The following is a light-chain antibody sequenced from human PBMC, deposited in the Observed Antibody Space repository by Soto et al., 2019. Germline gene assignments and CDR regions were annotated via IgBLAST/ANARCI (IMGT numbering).Light chain of an antibody. CDR2: EVS. CDR1: NSDVGGYNY. CDR3: SSYTSSSTLV. Sequence: QSALTQPASVSGSPGQSITISCTGTNSDVGGYNYVSWYQQHPGKAPKLMIYEVSNRPSGVSNRFSGSKSDNTASLTISGLQAEDEADYYCSSYTSSSTLVFGGGTKVTVL. V-gene: IGLV2-14*01. J-gene: IGLJ3*02.